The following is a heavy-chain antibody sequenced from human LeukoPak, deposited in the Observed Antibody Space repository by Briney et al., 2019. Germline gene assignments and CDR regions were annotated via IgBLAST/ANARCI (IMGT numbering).Heavy chain of an antibody. Sequence: GGSLRLSCAASGFTFSLSWMHWVRQAPGKGLEWVSSINYDARSRAYADSVKGRLTISRDNAENTLFLQMNSLRVEDSAIYSCVRGAGPGTPFDWGQGILVTVSS. CDR2: INYDARSR. CDR3: VRGAGPGTPFD. V-gene: IGHV3-74*01. J-gene: IGHJ1*01. D-gene: IGHD1-1*01. CDR1: GFTFSLSW.